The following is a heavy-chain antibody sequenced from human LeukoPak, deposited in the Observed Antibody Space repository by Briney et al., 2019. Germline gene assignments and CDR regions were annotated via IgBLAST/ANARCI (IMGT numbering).Heavy chain of an antibody. Sequence: GGSLRLSCAASGFTFSSYSMNWVRQAPGKGLEWVSSISSSSSYIYYADSVKGRFTISRDNAKNSLYLQMNSLRAGDTAVYYCAREPEGLLAFDYWGQGTLVTVSS. CDR3: AREPEGLLAFDY. D-gene: IGHD2-15*01. V-gene: IGHV3-21*01. CDR2: ISSSSSYI. CDR1: GFTFSSYS. J-gene: IGHJ4*02.